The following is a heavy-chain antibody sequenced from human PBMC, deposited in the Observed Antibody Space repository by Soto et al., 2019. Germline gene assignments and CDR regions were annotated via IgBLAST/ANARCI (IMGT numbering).Heavy chain of an antibody. V-gene: IGHV4-39*07. J-gene: IGHJ5*02. CDR2: ISYSGNT. Sequence: PSETLSLTCTVSGGSISSTSYYWGWIRQPPGEGLEWIGSISYSGNTYYSPSLKSRVTISVDTSENQFSLKASDTAMYYCARKVTDWFDPWGQGTLVTVSS. CDR1: GGSISSTSYY. D-gene: IGHD3-10*01. CDR3: ARKVTDWFDP.